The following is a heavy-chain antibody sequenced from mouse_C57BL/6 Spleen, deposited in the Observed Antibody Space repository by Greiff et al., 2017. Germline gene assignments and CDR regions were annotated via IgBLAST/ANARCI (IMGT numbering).Heavy chain of an antibody. CDR3: ARGYGSSSHWYFDV. J-gene: IGHJ1*03. D-gene: IGHD1-1*01. V-gene: IGHV1-47*01. CDR1: GYTFTTYP. CDR2: FHPYNDDT. Sequence: VKLVESGAELVKPGASVKMSCKASGYTFTTYPIEWMKQNHGKSLEWIGNFHPYNDDTKYNEKFKGKATLTVEKSSSTVYLELSRLTSDDSAVYYCARGYGSSSHWYFDVWGTGTTVTVSS.